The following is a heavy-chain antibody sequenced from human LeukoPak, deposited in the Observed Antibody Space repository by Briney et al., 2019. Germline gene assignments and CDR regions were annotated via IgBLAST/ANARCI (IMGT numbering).Heavy chain of an antibody. CDR3: ARAAGGSYYSYFDY. V-gene: IGHV1-18*01. D-gene: IGHD1-26*01. J-gene: IGHJ4*02. CDR1: GYTFTSYG. CDR2: ISAYNGNT. Sequence: ASVKVSCKASGYTFTSYGISWVRQAPGQGLEWMGWISAYNGNTNYAQKLQGRVTMTTDTSTSTAYMELRRLRSDDTAVYYCARAAGGSYYSYFDYWGQGTLVTVSS.